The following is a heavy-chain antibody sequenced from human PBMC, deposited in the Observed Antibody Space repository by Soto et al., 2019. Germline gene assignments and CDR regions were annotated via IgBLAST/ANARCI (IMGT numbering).Heavy chain of an antibody. Sequence: PGGSLRLSCAASGFTFSSYAMHWVRQAPGKGLEWVAVISYDGSNKYYADSVKGRFTISRDNSKNTLYLQMNSLRAEDTAVYYCARDLGRLRLGPSGDYWGQGTLVTVSS. CDR2: ISYDGSNK. CDR1: GFTFSSYA. CDR3: ARDLGRLRLGPSGDY. D-gene: IGHD5-12*01. J-gene: IGHJ4*02. V-gene: IGHV3-30-3*01.